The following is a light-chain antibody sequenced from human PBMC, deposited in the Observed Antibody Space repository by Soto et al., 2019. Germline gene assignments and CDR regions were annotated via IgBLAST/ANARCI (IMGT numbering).Light chain of an antibody. CDR1: QSVSTY. CDR3: QQRSHWPPVT. CDR2: DIS. Sequence: IVLTQSPATLSLSPGEGATLSCRASQSVSTYLAWYQPKPGQAPRLLVYDISTRAPGIPARLSGSGSSTDFTLTISSQEPEDFAVYHCQQRSHWPPVTFGQGTRLEI. J-gene: IGKJ5*01. V-gene: IGKV3-11*01.